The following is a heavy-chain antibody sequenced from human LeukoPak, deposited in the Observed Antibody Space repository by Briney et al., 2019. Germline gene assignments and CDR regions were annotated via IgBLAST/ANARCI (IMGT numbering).Heavy chain of an antibody. D-gene: IGHD1-26*01. Sequence: SVKVSCKASGGTFSSYAISWVRQAPGQGLGWMGRIIPIFDITNYAQKLQGRVTITADKSTSTAYMELSSLTSEDTAVYYCAREGGSYHGSQFDYWGQGTLVTVSS. CDR3: AREGGSYHGSQFDY. J-gene: IGHJ4*02. CDR1: GGTFSSYA. V-gene: IGHV1-69*04. CDR2: IIPIFDIT.